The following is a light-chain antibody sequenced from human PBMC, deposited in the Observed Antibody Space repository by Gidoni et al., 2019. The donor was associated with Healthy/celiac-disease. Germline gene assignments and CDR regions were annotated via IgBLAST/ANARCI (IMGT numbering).Light chain of an antibody. J-gene: IGKJ1*01. CDR3: QQYNSYSPST. CDR2: DAY. CDR1: QSISSW. Sequence: DIQMTQSPSTLSASVGDRVTITCRASQSISSWLAWYQQKPGKAPKLLIYDAYSLESGVPSRFSGSGSGTEFTLTISSLQPDDFATYFCQQYNSYSPSTFGQGTKVEIK. V-gene: IGKV1-5*01.